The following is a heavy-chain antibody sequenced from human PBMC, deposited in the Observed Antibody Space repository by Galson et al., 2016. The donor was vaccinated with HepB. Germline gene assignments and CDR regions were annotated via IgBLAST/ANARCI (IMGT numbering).Heavy chain of an antibody. Sequence: SLRLSCAASGFTFSRYGMHWVRQAPGKGLEWVALIGRGGDIKFHADSVKGRFTISRDNSKNTLYLQMNSLRCEDTAVYYCARDDDYGGNNLDYWGQGTLVTVSS. V-gene: IGHV3-33*01. J-gene: IGHJ4*02. CDR3: ARDDDYGGNNLDY. CDR1: GFTFSRYG. CDR2: IGRGGDIK. D-gene: IGHD4-23*01.